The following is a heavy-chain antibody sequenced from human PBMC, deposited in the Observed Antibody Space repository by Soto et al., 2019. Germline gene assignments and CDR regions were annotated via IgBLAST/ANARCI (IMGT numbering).Heavy chain of an antibody. CDR2: INHSGST. J-gene: IGHJ4*02. CDR1: GGSFSGYY. Sequence: LSLTCAVYGGSFSGYYWSWIRQPPGKGLEWIGEINHSGSTNYNPSLKSRVTISVDTSKNQFSLKLSSVTAADTAVYYCARDYYDSSGRPTIDYWGQGTLVTVSS. D-gene: IGHD3-22*01. CDR3: ARDYYDSSGRPTIDY. V-gene: IGHV4-34*01.